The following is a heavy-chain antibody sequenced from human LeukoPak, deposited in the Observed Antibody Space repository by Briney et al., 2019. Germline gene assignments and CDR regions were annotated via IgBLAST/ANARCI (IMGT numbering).Heavy chain of an antibody. Sequence: GGSLRLSCAASGFTFSSYGMHWVRQAPGRGLEWVAVISYDESNKNYADSVKGRFTISRDNAKNSLYLQMNSLRDEDTAVYYCARAGYSSSWYVYWGQGTLVTVSS. D-gene: IGHD6-13*01. V-gene: IGHV3-30*03. CDR1: GFTFSSYG. CDR3: ARAGYSSSWYVY. J-gene: IGHJ4*02. CDR2: ISYDESNK.